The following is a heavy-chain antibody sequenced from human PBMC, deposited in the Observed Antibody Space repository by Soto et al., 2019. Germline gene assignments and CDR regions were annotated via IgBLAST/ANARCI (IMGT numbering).Heavy chain of an antibody. Sequence: PGGSLRLSCAASGFTFSNYDMSWVRQAPGKGLEWVSTISGSGGNSYYADSVKGRFTFSRDNSKNTLYLQMNSLRAEDTAVYYCAKSMQYYYYYGMDVWGQGTTVTVSS. CDR2: ISGSGGNS. V-gene: IGHV3-23*01. CDR1: GFTFSNYD. J-gene: IGHJ6*02. CDR3: AKSMQYYYYYGMDV.